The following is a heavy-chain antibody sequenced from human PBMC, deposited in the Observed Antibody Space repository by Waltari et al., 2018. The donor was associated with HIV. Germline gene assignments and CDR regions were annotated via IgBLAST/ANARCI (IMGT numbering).Heavy chain of an antibody. CDR1: GLRFSSSS. D-gene: IGHD6-13*01. J-gene: IGHJ4*02. CDR3: ARVQKGSAAGRYYCDY. V-gene: IGHV3-7*01. Sequence: EVQLVGSGGGLVQPGGSLRLSGAASGLRFSSSSMIWVRQAHGKGLEWVANIKQDGSEKYYVDSVKGRFTISRDNAKNSLYLQMNSLRAEDTAVYYCARVQKGSAAGRYYCDYWGQGTLVTVSS. CDR2: IKQDGSEK.